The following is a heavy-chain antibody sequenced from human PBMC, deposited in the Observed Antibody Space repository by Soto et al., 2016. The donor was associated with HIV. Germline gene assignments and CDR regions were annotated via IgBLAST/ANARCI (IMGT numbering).Heavy chain of an antibody. CDR2: IYSGGST. CDR1: GFTVSSNY. Sequence: EVQLVESGGGLVQPGGSLRLSCAASGFTVSSNYMSWVRQAPGKGLEWVSVIYSGGSTYYADSVKGRFTISRDNSKNTLYLQMNSLRAEDTAVYYCARASRSYYYDSSGSRLFDAFDIWGQGTMVTVSS. V-gene: IGHV3-66*01. CDR3: ARASRSYYYDSSGSRLFDAFDI. D-gene: IGHD3-22*01. J-gene: IGHJ3*02.